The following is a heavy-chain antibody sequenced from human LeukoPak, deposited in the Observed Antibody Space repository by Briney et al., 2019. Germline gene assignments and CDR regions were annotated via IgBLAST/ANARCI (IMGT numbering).Heavy chain of an antibody. CDR2: IYYTGNT. CDR3: ARHRATGITMVRGVPSPLDY. D-gene: IGHD3-10*01. CDR1: GGSISGYY. Sequence: SETLSLTCIVSGGSISGYYWSWIRQPPGKGLELIGHIYYTGNTVYNPSLKSRATILLDTSENQFSLKLRTVTAADTAVYYCARHRATGITMVRGVPSPLDYWGQGTLVTVSS. J-gene: IGHJ4*02. V-gene: IGHV4-59*08.